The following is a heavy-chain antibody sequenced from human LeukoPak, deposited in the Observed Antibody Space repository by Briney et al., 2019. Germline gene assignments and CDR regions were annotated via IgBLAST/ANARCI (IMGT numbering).Heavy chain of an antibody. CDR2: IKDDGSEK. D-gene: IGHD4-23*01. CDR3: ARRDTVITYTLDF. CDR1: GFTFSNYW. Sequence: GGSLRLSCTASGFTFSNYWMSWVRQAPGKGLEWVANIKDDGSEKFYVDSVKGRFTFPRDNAKSSLYLQMNSLRAEDTAVYYCARRDTVITYTLDFWGQGTLVTVSS. V-gene: IGHV3-7*03. J-gene: IGHJ4*02.